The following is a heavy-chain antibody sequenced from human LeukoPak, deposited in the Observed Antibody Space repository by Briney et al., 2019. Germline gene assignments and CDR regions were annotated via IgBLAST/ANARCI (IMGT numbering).Heavy chain of an antibody. J-gene: IGHJ4*02. CDR2: IRSKANSYAT. Sequence: GGSLKLSCAASGFTFSGSAMHWVRQACGKGLEWVGRIRSKANSYATAYAASVKGRFTISRDDSKNTAYLQMNSLKTEDTAVYYCTSQIRYFDWPGVDYWGQGTLVTVSS. V-gene: IGHV3-73*01. D-gene: IGHD3-9*01. CDR3: TSQIRYFDWPGVDY. CDR1: GFTFSGSA.